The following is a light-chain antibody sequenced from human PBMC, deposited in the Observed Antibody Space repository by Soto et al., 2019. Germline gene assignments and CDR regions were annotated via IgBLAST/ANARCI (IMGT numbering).Light chain of an antibody. CDR1: QSVSNN. CDR2: DAS. CDR3: QQDNNCPPWT. J-gene: IGKJ1*01. Sequence: ILMTQSPATLSVSPGERATLSCRASQSVSNNLAWYQQKPGQAPRLLIYDASTRATGIPARFSGNGSGTEFTLTISGLQSEDFAVYYCQQDNNCPPWTFGQGTKVEIK. V-gene: IGKV3-15*01.